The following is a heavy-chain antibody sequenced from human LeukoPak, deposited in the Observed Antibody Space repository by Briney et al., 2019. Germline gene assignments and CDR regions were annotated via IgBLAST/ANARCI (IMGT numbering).Heavy chain of an antibody. V-gene: IGHV4-34*01. CDR1: GGSFSGYY. J-gene: IGHJ3*02. D-gene: IGHD3-10*01. Sequence: SETLSLTCAVYGGSFSGYYWSWIRQPPRKGLEWIGEINHSGSTNYNPSLKSRVTISVDTSRNQFSLKLNSVTAADTAVYYCAKSNGYGLVDIWGQGTMVTVSS. CDR2: INHSGST. CDR3: AKSNGYGLVDI.